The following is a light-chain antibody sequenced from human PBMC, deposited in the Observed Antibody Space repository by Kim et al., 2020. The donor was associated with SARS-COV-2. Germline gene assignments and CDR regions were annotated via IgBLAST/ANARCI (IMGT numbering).Light chain of an antibody. V-gene: IGLV2-14*03. CDR2: DVT. CDR3: SSYTNKKTII. Sequence: GQSLTSSCTGSSRDVGAYNYVSWYQQHPGKVPKLLLFDVTTRPSGVSSRFSGSRSGNTASLTISGLQTEDEADYYCSSYTNKKTIIFGGGTQLTVL. J-gene: IGLJ2*01. CDR1: SRDVGAYNY.